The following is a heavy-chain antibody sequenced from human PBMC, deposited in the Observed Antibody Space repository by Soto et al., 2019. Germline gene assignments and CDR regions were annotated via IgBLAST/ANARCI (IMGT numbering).Heavy chain of an antibody. Sequence: QVQLVESGGGVVQPGRSLRLSCEASGFTFSSYVMHWVRQAPGKGLEWVAVMSYDGGNEYYADSVKGRFTISRDNSKNTMYLQMNSLRAEHTAVYYCAKGGTNDDLFTHEFWGQGSLVTVSS. V-gene: IGHV3-30*18. CDR3: AKGGTNDDLFTHEF. J-gene: IGHJ4*02. CDR2: MSYDGGNE. D-gene: IGHD3-9*01. CDR1: GFTFSSYV.